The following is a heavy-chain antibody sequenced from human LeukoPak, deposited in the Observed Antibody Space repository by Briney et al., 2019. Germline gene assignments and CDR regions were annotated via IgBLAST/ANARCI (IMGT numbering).Heavy chain of an antibody. CDR2: IQPGGST. CDR3: ARDHSSASYTYYYYYMDV. CDR1: GASMSGLS. J-gene: IGHJ6*03. Sequence: SETLSLTCTVSGASMSGLSWSWIRQAPGKGLEWIGFIQPGGSTNYNPSLQSRVTISLDTSKNHFSLTLKSATAADTAVYYCARDHSSASYTYYYYYMDVWGKGTTVTVSS. D-gene: IGHD1-26*01. V-gene: IGHV4-4*08.